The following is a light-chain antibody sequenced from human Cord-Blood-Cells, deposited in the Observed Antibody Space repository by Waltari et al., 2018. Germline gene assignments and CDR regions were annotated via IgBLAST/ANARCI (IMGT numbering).Light chain of an antibody. CDR1: QSVSSSY. J-gene: IGKJ4*01. CDR2: GAS. V-gene: IGKV3-20*01. Sequence: PGERATLSCRASQSVSSSYLAWYQQKPGQAPRLLIYGASSRATGIPDRFSGSGSGTDFTLTISRLEPEDFAVYYCQQYGSSPPALTFGGGTKVEIK. CDR3: QQYGSSPPALT.